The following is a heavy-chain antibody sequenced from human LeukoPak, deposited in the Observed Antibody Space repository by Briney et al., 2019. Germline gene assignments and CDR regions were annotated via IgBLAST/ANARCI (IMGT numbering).Heavy chain of an antibody. D-gene: IGHD5-12*01. J-gene: IGHJ4*02. Sequence: ASVKVSCKASGYTFTSYGISWVRQAPGQGLEWMGWISAYNGNTNYAQKLQGRVTMTTDTSTSTAYMELRSLRSDDTAVYYCARGADVDIVATIQTPLDYWGQGTLVTVSS. CDR2: ISAYNGNT. CDR3: ARGADVDIVATIQTPLDY. CDR1: GYTFTSYG. V-gene: IGHV1-18*01.